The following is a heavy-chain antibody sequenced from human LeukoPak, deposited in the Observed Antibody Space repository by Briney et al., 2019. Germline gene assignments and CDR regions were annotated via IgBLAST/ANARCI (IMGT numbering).Heavy chain of an antibody. D-gene: IGHD5-18*01. V-gene: IGHV3-9*01. J-gene: IGHJ4*02. CDR2: ISWNNGSI. Sequence: SLRLSCAASGFTFDDYAMHWVRQAPGKGLEWVSGISWNNGSIGYADSVKGRFTISRDNAKNSLYLQMNSLRGEDTALYYCAKDIAGYSYGFAPIEYRGQGTLVTVSS. CDR3: AKDIAGYSYGFAPIEY. CDR1: GFTFDDYA.